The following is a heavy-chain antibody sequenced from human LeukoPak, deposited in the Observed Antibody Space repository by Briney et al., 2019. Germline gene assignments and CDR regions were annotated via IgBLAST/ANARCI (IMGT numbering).Heavy chain of an antibody. J-gene: IGHJ4*02. CDR1: GYTFTSYG. V-gene: IGHV1-18*01. CDR2: ISAYNGNT. Sequence: ASVKVSCKASGYTFTSYGISWVRQAPGQGLEWMGWISAYNGNTHYAQKLQGRVTMTTDTSTSTVYMELRSLRSDDTAVYYCARGLGSGGSFYFDYWGQGTLVTVSS. CDR3: ARGLGSGGSFYFDY. D-gene: IGHD2-15*01.